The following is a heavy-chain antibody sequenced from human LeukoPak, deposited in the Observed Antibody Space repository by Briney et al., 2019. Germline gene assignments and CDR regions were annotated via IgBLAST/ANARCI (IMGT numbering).Heavy chain of an antibody. V-gene: IGHV1-3*01. Sequence: GASVKVSCKASGYTFTSYAMHWVRQAPGQRLEWMGWINAGNGNTKYSQKFQGRVTITRDTSASTAYMELSSLRSEDTAVYYCARGITMIVVVTPAFGYWGQGTLVTVSS. J-gene: IGHJ4*02. CDR2: INAGNGNT. D-gene: IGHD3-22*01. CDR3: ARGITMIVVVTPAFGY. CDR1: GYTFTSYA.